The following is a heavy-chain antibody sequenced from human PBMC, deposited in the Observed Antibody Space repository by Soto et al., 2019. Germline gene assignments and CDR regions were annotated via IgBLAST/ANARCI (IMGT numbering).Heavy chain of an antibody. D-gene: IGHD6-19*01. CDR2: ISHAGVMK. CDR3: AKREGQACSRDHFYYYAMEV. J-gene: IGHJ6*02. CDR1: GFTFESYG. Sequence: QVQLVESGGGVVQPGRSLRLSCTASGFTFESYGMHWVRQAPGKGLEWLAYISHAGVMKFYAGSVKGRFTISRDNTKNTLYLQLSSLRPDDTGVYSCAKREGQACSRDHFYYYAMEVWGRGTTVTVSS. V-gene: IGHV3-30*18.